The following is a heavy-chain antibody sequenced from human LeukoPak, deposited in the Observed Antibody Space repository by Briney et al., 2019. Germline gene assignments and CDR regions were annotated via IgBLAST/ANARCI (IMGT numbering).Heavy chain of an antibody. CDR1: GFTFSDYY. D-gene: IGHD6-19*01. CDR2: ISSSGGTI. CDR3: ARDRSSDWLTTIDV. J-gene: IGHJ6*03. V-gene: IGHV3-11*04. Sequence: TGGSLRLSCAASGFTFSDYYMNWVRQAPGKGLEWVSYISSSGGTIYYADSVKGRFTISRDNAKNSLYLQMNSLRAEDTAVYYCARDRSSDWLTTIDVWGKGTTVTVSS.